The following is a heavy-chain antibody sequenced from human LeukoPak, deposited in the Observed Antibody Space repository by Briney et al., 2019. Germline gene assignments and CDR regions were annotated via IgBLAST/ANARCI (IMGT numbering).Heavy chain of an antibody. V-gene: IGHV1-69*13. J-gene: IGHJ6*03. D-gene: IGHD2-2*01. CDR1: GGTFSSYA. CDR3: APSYSSSTSCSSGDYYYSYYLDV. Sequence: ASVNVSCKASGGTFSSYAISWVRQAPGQGLEWMGGIIPIFGTANYAQKFQGRGTMTPDESTSTAYMEVSSLRSERTDVYYRAPSYSSSTSCSSGDYYYSYYLDVWGKGTTVTLPS. CDR2: IIPIFGTA.